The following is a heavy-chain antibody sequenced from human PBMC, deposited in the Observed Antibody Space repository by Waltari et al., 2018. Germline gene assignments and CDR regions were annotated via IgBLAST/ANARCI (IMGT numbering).Heavy chain of an antibody. CDR2: IYYSGST. J-gene: IGHJ4*02. V-gene: IGHV4-39*01. D-gene: IGHD2-15*01. CDR3: LNVAATSELDY. Sequence: QLQLQESGPGLVKPSETLSLTCTVSGGSISSSSYYWGWIRQPPGKGLEWIGSIYYSGSTDYTPSLKSRVTISVDTSKNQFSLKLSSVTAADTAVYYCLNVAATSELDYWGQGTLVTVSS. CDR1: GGSISSSSYY.